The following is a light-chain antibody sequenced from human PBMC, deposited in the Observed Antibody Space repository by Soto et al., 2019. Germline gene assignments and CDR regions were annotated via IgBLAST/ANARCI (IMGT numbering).Light chain of an antibody. V-gene: IGLV2-14*02. J-gene: IGLJ1*01. CDR3: SSFTSNMTYV. CDR2: DVS. Sequence: QSTLTQPASVSGSPGQSITISCTGTSNDACNYNFVSWYQQHPGKTPKLILYDVSERPSGVSYRFSGSKSGNTASLTISGFQAADEADYFCSSFTSNMTYVFGSVTKFTV. CDR1: SNDACNYNF.